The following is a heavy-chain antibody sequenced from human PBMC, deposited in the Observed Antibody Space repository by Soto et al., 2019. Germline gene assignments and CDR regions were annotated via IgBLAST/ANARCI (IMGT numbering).Heavy chain of an antibody. CDR3: ARESGDWPLNWFDP. Sequence: PGGSLRLSCAASGFNFSNHWMHWVRQRPAEGLVWVSRITSDGKSKAYAESVKGRLAISRDNAKNTLYLQMNGLTAEDTAVYYCARESGDWPLNWFDPWGQGTLVTVSS. J-gene: IGHJ5*02. CDR1: GFNFSNHW. CDR2: ITSDGKSK. V-gene: IGHV3-74*01. D-gene: IGHD2-21*02.